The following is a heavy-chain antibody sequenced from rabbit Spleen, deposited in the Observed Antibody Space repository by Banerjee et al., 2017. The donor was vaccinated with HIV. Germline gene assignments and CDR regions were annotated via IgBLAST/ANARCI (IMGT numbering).Heavy chain of an antibody. V-gene: IGHV1S45*01. CDR3: ARAPYAGIAVYGYAQNL. D-gene: IGHD6-1*01. CDR2: IATGSGST. J-gene: IGHJ4*01. CDR1: GFTLSSHW. Sequence: QEQLVESGGGLVKPGTSLTLTCTASGFTLSSHWMCWVRQAPGKGLEWIGCIATGSGSTYYANWAEGRFTFSRTSSTTVTLQMTSLTAADTATYFCARAPYAGIAVYGYAQNLWGPGTLVTVS.